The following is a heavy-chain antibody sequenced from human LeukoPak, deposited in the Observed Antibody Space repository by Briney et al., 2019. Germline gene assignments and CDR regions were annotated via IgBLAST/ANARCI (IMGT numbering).Heavy chain of an antibody. CDR3: ARHRFCAAGSCYDRDWFDP. CDR1: GYSFTSYW. CDR2: IYPGDSDT. Sequence: GESLKISCKGSGYSFTSYWIGWVRQMPGKGLGWVGIIYPGDSDTRYSPSFQGQVTISADKSISTAYLQWSSLKASDTAMYYCARHRFCAAGSCYDRDWFDPWGLGTLVTVSS. D-gene: IGHD2-15*01. J-gene: IGHJ5*02. V-gene: IGHV5-51*01.